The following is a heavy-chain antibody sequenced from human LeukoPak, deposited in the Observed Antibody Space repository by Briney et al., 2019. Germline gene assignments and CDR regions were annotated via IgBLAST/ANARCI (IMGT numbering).Heavy chain of an antibody. CDR3: ARYVRGSSWYGGDWFDP. V-gene: IGHV4-31*03. CDR1: GGSISNGDHY. Sequence: SETLSLTCTVSGGSISNGDHYWSWIRQHPGKGLEWIGHIYYSGSTYYNPSLKSRGIISVETSKNQFSLKLSSVTAADTAVYYCARYVRGSSWYGGDWFDPWGQGTLVTVSS. CDR2: IYYSGST. D-gene: IGHD6-13*01. J-gene: IGHJ5*02.